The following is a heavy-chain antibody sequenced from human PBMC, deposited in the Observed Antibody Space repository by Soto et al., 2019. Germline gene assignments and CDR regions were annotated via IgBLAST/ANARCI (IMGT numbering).Heavy chain of an antibody. D-gene: IGHD3-10*01. CDR1: GGSFSGYY. J-gene: IGHJ6*03. V-gene: IGHV4-34*01. Sequence: PSETLSLTCAVYGGSFSGYYWSLIRQPPGKGLEWIGEINHSGSTNYNPSLKSRVTISVDTSKNQFSLKLSSVTAADTAVYYCARGQGGDYYYMDVWGKGTTVTVSS. CDR2: INHSGST. CDR3: ARGQGGDYYYMDV.